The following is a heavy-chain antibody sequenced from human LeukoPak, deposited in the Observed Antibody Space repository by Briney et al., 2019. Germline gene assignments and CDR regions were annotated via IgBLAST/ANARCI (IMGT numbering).Heavy chain of an antibody. CDR2: IYTSGST. D-gene: IGHD6-13*01. V-gene: IGHV4-4*07. CDR1: GGSISSYY. J-gene: IGHJ5*02. Sequence: PSETLSLTCTVSGGSISSYYWSWIRQPAGKGLEWIGRIYTSGSTNYNPSLKSRVTMSVDTSKNQFSLKLSSVTAADTAVYYCAREGSGYSNYNWFDPWGQGTLVTVSS. CDR3: AREGSGYSNYNWFDP.